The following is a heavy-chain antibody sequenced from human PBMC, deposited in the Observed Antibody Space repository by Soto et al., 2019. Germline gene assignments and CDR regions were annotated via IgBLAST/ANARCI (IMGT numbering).Heavy chain of an antibody. V-gene: IGHV4-30-4*01. J-gene: IGHJ4*02. D-gene: IGHD3-22*01. CDR3: ARAPPPYDSSGYYFDY. CDR2: IYYSGST. Sequence: PSETLSLTCTVSGGSISSGDYYWSWIRQPPGKGLEWIGYIYYSGSTYYNPSLKSRVTISVDTSKNQFSLKLSSVTAADTAVYYCARAPPPYDSSGYYFDYWGQGTLVTVSS. CDR1: GGSISSGDYY.